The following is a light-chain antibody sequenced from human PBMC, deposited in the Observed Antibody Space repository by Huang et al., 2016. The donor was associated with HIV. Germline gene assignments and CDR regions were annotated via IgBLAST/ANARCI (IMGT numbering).Light chain of an antibody. CDR2: GAS. J-gene: IGKJ1*01. Sequence: DIQMTQSPSSLSASVGDRVTISRQASQDIANYLNWYQQKPGQAPKLLIYGASTLKTGVPSRFSGSGSGTDFSFTISSLQPEDIATYYCQQYDSLPPWTFGQGTKVEIQ. CDR1: QDIANY. CDR3: QQYDSLPPWT. V-gene: IGKV1-33*01.